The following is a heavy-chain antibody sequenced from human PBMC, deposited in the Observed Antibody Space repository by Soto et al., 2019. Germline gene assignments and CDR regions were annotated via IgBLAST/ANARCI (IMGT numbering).Heavy chain of an antibody. D-gene: IGHD5-18*01. J-gene: IGHJ6*03. CDR1: GFTFGDYY. Sequence: GGSLRLSCAASGFTFGDYYMSWIRQAPGKWLEWVSYISSSGSTIYYADSVKGRFTISRDNAKNSLYLQMNSLRAEDTAVYYCAREGYSYGFDYYYYMDVWGKGTTVTVSS. V-gene: IGHV3-11*01. CDR3: AREGYSYGFDYYYYMDV. CDR2: ISSSGSTI.